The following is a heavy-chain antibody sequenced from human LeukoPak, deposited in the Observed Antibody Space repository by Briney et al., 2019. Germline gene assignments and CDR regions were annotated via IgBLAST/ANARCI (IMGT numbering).Heavy chain of an antibody. CDR3: AKETPNTGWFDP. V-gene: IGHV1-46*01. Sequence: ASVKVSCKASGHTFTTYYVHLVRQAPGQGLEWMGVINPSGDGTNYPQRFQGRVTLTRDTSTSTVYMELSSLRSEDTAIYYCAKETPNTGWFDPWGQGTLVTVSS. D-gene: IGHD1-14*01. J-gene: IGHJ5*02. CDR2: INPSGDGT. CDR1: GHTFTTYY.